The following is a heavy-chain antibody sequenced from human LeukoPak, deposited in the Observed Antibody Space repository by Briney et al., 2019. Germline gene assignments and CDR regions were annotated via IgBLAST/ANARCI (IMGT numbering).Heavy chain of an antibody. Sequence: PGGSLRLSCAASGFTFSGYAMNWVRQAPGKGLEWVSAITGSGGRTYYADSVKGRFTISRDNSKNMLYLEVISLTADDTAVYYCAKDDAWLRFGEWSQGTLVTVSS. CDR2: ITGSGGRT. CDR3: AKDDAWLRFGE. J-gene: IGHJ4*02. D-gene: IGHD3-10*01. CDR1: GFTFSGYA. V-gene: IGHV3-23*01.